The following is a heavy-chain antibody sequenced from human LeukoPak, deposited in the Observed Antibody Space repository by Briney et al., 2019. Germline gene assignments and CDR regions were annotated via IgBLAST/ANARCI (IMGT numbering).Heavy chain of an antibody. D-gene: IGHD6-19*01. Sequence: GTSLRLSCAVSGFTVSTYGMHWVRQAPGKGLEWVAVFPNEGAKKEYADSAQGRFFISRDTSKNIVYLQMNSLRVEDTAIYYCVRDSFLRQSKQWTGYWGQGTLVIVSS. CDR3: VRDSFLRQSKQWTGY. CDR1: GFTVSTYG. CDR2: FPNEGAKK. V-gene: IGHV3-33*01. J-gene: IGHJ4*02.